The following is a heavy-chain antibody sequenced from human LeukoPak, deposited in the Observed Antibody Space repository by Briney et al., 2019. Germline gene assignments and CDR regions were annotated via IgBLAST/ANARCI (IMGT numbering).Heavy chain of an antibody. D-gene: IGHD6-6*01. CDR2: IYPGDSDT. J-gene: IGHJ4*02. CDR3: ARHTSSSPPSFDY. Sequence: GIIYPGDSDTRYSPSFQGQVTISADKSIRTAYLQWSSLKASDTAMYYCARHTSSSPPSFDYWGQGTLVTVSS. V-gene: IGHV5-51*01.